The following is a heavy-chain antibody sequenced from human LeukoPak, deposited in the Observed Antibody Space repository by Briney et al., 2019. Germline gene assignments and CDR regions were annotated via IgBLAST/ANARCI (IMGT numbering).Heavy chain of an antibody. CDR1: GFTFSSYG. V-gene: IGHV3-30*02. D-gene: IGHD1-26*01. Sequence: GGSLRLSCAASGFTFSSYGMHWVRQAPGKGLEWVAVIWYDGSNKYYADSVKGRFTISRDNSKNTLYLQMNSLRAEDTADYYCAKEGGGSYYVDYYYGMDVWGQGTTVTVSS. J-gene: IGHJ6*02. CDR3: AKEGGGSYYVDYYYGMDV. CDR2: IWYDGSNK.